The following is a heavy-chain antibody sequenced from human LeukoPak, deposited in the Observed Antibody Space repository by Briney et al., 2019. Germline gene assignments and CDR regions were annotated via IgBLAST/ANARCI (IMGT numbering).Heavy chain of an antibody. J-gene: IGHJ3*02. CDR1: GGSISSYY. D-gene: IGHD6-13*01. Sequence: SETLSLTCTVSGGSISSYYWSWIRQPPGKGLEWIGYIYYSGSTNYNPSLKSRVTISVDTSKNQFSLKVGSVTAADTAVYYCARGIAAASERALDIWGQGTTVTVSS. V-gene: IGHV4-59*01. CDR3: ARGIAAASERALDI. CDR2: IYYSGST.